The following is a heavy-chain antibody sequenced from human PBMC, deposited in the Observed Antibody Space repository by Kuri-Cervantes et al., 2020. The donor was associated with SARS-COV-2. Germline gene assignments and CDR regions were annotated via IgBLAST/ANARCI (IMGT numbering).Heavy chain of an antibody. CDR1: GYSFTSYW. D-gene: IGHD3-22*01. CDR3: ARAIRDYYDSSAHFDY. Sequence: GESLKISCKGSGYSFTSYWIGWVRQMPGKGLEWMGIIYPGDSDTRYSPSFQGQVTISADESISTAYLQWSSLKASDTAMYYCARAIRDYYDSSAHFDYWGQGTLVTVSS. V-gene: IGHV5-51*01. J-gene: IGHJ4*02. CDR2: IYPGDSDT.